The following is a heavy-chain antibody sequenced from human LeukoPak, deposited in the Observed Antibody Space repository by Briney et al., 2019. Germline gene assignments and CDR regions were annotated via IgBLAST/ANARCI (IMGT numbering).Heavy chain of an antibody. CDR1: GGSISSSSYY. D-gene: IGHD2-2*01. Sequence: SETLSLTCSVSGGSISSSSYYWGWIRQPPGKGLEWIGIIYYSGSTYYNPSLKSRLTISVDTSKNQFSLKLSSVTATDTAVYYCARRGYCSSTSCYEYWFDPWGQGTLVTVSS. V-gene: IGHV4-39*01. CDR2: IYYSGST. CDR3: ARRGYCSSTSCYEYWFDP. J-gene: IGHJ5*02.